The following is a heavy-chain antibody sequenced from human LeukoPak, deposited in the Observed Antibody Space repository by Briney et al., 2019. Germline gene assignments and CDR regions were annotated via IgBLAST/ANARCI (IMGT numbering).Heavy chain of an antibody. D-gene: IGHD4-17*01. Sequence: SESLSLTCAVYGGSFSGYYWSWIRQPPGKGLEWIGEINHNGSTNYNPSLKSRVTISVDTSKNQFSLKLSSVTAADTAVYYCACRRATVRPPGYFDGWGQRTPVSAS. CDR2: INHNGST. CDR3: ACRRATVRPPGYFDG. V-gene: IGHV4-34*01. J-gene: IGHJ4*02. CDR1: GGSFSGYY.